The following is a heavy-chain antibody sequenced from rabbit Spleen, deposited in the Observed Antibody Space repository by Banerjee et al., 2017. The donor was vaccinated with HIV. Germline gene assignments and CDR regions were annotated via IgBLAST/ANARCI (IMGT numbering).Heavy chain of an antibody. V-gene: IGHV1S40*01. J-gene: IGHJ6*01. CDR1: GFDLTRYYY. CDR3: ARDTSTSFSSYGMDL. Sequence: QSLEESGGGLVKPGGTLTLTCTASGFDLTRYYYMCWVRQAPGKGPEWIACVDAGSSGSTDYASWAEGRVTISKTSSTTVTLQMTSLTAADTATYFCARDTSTSFSSYGMDLWGQGTLVTVS. CDR2: VDAGSSGST. D-gene: IGHD1-1*01.